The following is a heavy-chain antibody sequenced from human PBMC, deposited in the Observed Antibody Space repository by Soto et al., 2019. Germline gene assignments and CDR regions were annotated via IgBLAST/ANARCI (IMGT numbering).Heavy chain of an antibody. V-gene: IGHV4-59*08. D-gene: IGHD1-26*01. Sequence: PSETLSLTCAVSGDSISNYYWTWIRQPPGKGLEWMGYIYYSGTTTNYNPSLKSRVTLSVDTSKNQFSLKLSSVTAADTAVYYCARLGGSYAVPHFDYWGQGTLVTVSS. CDR3: ARLGGSYAVPHFDY. CDR1: GDSISNYY. J-gene: IGHJ4*02. CDR2: IYYSGTTT.